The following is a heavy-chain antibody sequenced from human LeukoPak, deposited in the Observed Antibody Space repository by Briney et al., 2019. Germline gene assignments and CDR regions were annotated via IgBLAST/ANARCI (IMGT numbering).Heavy chain of an antibody. CDR2: IYYSGST. V-gene: IGHV4-59*08. J-gene: IGHJ5*02. CDR3: ARQYSTNWYDDRGWFDP. Sequence: SETLSLTCTVSGGSISGYYWNWIRQPPGKGLEWIANIYYSGSTYYNPSLKSRVTISVDTSKNQFSLKLSSVTAADTAFYYCARQYSTNWYDDRGWFDPWGQGTLVTVSS. D-gene: IGHD6-13*01. CDR1: GGSISGYY.